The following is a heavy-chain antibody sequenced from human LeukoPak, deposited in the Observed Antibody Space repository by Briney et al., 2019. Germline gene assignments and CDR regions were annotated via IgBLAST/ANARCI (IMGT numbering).Heavy chain of an antibody. CDR3: ARTALRGYSYGTFDY. Sequence: GGSLRLSCAASGFTFSSYWMSWVRQAPGKGLEWVANIKQDGSEKYYVDSVKGRFTISRDNAKNSLYLQMNSLRAEDTAVYYCARTALRGYSYGTFDYWGQGTLVTVSS. J-gene: IGHJ4*02. CDR1: GFTFSSYW. D-gene: IGHD5-18*01. CDR2: IKQDGSEK. V-gene: IGHV3-7*01.